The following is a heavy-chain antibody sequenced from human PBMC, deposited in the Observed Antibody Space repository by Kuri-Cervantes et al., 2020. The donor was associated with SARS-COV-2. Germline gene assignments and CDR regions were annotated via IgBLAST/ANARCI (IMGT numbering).Heavy chain of an antibody. CDR2: ISWDGGST. CDR3: AKGGEDILTGYFIGIDY. Sequence: GESLKISCAASGFTFDDYTMHWVRQAPGKGLEWVSLISWDGGSTYYADSVKGRFTISRDNSKNSLYLQMNSLRTEDTALYYCAKGGEDILTGYFIGIDYWGQGTLVTVSS. D-gene: IGHD3-9*01. V-gene: IGHV3-43*01. J-gene: IGHJ4*02. CDR1: GFTFDDYT.